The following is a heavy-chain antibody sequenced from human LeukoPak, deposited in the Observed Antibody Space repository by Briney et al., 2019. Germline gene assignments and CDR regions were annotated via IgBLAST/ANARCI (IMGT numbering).Heavy chain of an antibody. Sequence: PGGSLRLSCAASGFTFSSYGMHWVRQAPGKGLEWVAVIPYDGSNKYYADSVKGRFTISRDNSKNTLYLQMNSLRAEDTAVYYCAKDLDTAMNYYYGMDVWGQGTTVTVSS. CDR2: IPYDGSNK. D-gene: IGHD5-18*01. J-gene: IGHJ6*02. CDR3: AKDLDTAMNYYYGMDV. CDR1: GFTFSSYG. V-gene: IGHV3-30*18.